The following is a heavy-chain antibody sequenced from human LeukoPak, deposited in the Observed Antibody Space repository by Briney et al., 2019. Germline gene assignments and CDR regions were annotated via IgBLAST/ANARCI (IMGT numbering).Heavy chain of an antibody. CDR3: ARATLDDAFDI. Sequence: ASVKVSCKASGYTFTGYYMHWVRQAPGQGLEWMGWINPNSGGTNYVQKFQGRATMTRDTSISTAYMELSRLRSDDTAVYYSARATLDDAFDIWGQGTMVTVSS. CDR1: GYTFTGYY. J-gene: IGHJ3*02. CDR2: INPNSGGT. V-gene: IGHV1-2*02.